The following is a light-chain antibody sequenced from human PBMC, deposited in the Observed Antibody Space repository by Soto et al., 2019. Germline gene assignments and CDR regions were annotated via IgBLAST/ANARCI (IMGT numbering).Light chain of an antibody. V-gene: IGLV1-40*01. CDR1: SYNIGAGYD. J-gene: IGLJ1*01. CDR3: HSYDCSLGGSYV. Sequence: QSVLTQPPSVSGVPVQSVTISCTGSSYNIGAGYDVHLYQQRPGTAPKLLIYVNTNRTSGVPDRFSGSKSGTSASLAITGRQAAAEADYYCHSYDCSLGGSYVFGTGTKLAVL. CDR2: VNT.